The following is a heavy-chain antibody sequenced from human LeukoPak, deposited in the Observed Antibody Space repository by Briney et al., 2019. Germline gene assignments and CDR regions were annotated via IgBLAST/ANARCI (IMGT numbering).Heavy chain of an antibody. Sequence: PGGSQRLSCAVSGLTFSSYAMRWARQAPGEGLEWVAVISYDGSNKYYADSVKGRFTISRDNSKNTLYLQMNSLRAEDTAVYYCARERTEMAFDYWGQGTLVTVSS. J-gene: IGHJ4*02. V-gene: IGHV3-30-3*01. CDR1: GLTFSSYA. CDR3: ARERTEMAFDY. D-gene: IGHD5-24*01. CDR2: ISYDGSNK.